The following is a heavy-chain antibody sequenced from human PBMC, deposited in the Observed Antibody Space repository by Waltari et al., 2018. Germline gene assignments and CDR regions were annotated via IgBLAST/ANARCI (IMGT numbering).Heavy chain of an antibody. CDR2: IMPIFSTA. CDR1: SCCFGRTP. V-gene: IGHV1-69*05. J-gene: IGHJ4*02. D-gene: IGHD6-13*01. Sequence: VQLVQSGAEVNNPGSSVKVSCSYASCCFGRTPLSGVQGAAGKGLEWMGGIMPIFSTANYAQKFHGSVTITTDESTSTAYMDLSSLRSKDTAVYYSARVLSTPAGSSWSDYFDYWGQGTLVTVSS. CDR3: ARVLSTPAGSSWSDYFDY.